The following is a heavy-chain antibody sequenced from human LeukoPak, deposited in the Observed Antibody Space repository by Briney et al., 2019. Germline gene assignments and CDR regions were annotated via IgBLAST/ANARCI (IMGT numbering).Heavy chain of an antibody. J-gene: IGHJ4*02. CDR3: ARAKSGYDKRLIDY. CDR1: GFTFSSYG. Sequence: GGSLRLSCAASGFTFSSYGMHWVRQAPGKGLEWVAVIWYDGSNKYYADSVKGRFTISRDNSKDTLYLQMNSLRAEDTAVYYCARAKSGYDKRLIDYWGQGTLVTVSS. V-gene: IGHV3-33*01. CDR2: IWYDGSNK. D-gene: IGHD5-12*01.